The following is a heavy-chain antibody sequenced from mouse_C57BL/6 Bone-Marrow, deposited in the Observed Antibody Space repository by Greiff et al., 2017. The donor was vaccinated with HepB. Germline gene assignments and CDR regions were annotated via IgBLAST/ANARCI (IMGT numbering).Heavy chain of an antibody. J-gene: IGHJ4*01. Sequence: EVQLQQSGPELVKPGDSVKISCKASGYSFTGYFMNWVMQSHGKSLEWIGRINPYNGDTFYNQKFKGKATLTVDKSSSTAHMELRSLTSEDSAVYYCARLDYYGSSYAMDYWGQGTSVTVSS. D-gene: IGHD1-1*01. CDR2: INPYNGDT. CDR3: ARLDYYGSSYAMDY. V-gene: IGHV1-20*01. CDR1: GYSFTGYF.